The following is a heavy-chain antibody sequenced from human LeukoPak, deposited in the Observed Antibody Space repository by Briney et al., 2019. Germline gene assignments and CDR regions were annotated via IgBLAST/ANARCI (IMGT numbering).Heavy chain of an antibody. D-gene: IGHD3-3*01. Sequence: GRSLRLSCAASGFTFDDYAVHWVRQAPGKGLEWVSGISWNSGSIGYADSVKGRFTISRDNSKNTLYLQMNSLRAEDTAVYYCAKDPNYDFWSGYADYWGQGTLVTVSS. J-gene: IGHJ4*02. CDR1: GFTFDDYA. V-gene: IGHV3-9*01. CDR3: AKDPNYDFWSGYADY. CDR2: ISWNSGSI.